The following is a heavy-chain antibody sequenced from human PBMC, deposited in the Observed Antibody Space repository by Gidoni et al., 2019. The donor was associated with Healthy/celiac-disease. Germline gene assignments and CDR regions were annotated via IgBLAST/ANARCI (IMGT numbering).Heavy chain of an antibody. CDR1: GSTFSSYS. CDR2: ISSSSSYI. CDR3: ARDGAIVGAKPPADY. V-gene: IGHV3-21*01. J-gene: IGHJ4*02. D-gene: IGHD1-26*01. Sequence: EVQRVESGGGLVKPGGSLRLSCAASGSTFSSYSMNWVRQAPGKGLEWVSSISSSSSYIYYADSVKGLFTISRDNAKNSLYLQMNSLRAEDTAVYYCARDGAIVGAKPPADYWGQGTLVTVSS.